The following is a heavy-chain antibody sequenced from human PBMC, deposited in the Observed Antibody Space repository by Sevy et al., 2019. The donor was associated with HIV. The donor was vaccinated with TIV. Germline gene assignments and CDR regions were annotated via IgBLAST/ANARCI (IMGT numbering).Heavy chain of an antibody. Sequence: GCSLRLSCAASGFTFSTYTMNWVRQAPGKGLEWVSSISSSSSYIYYADSVKGRFTISRDNAKNSRYLQMNSLRVEDTAVYYCARAAYYCSTTSCYIDYWGQGTLVTVSS. J-gene: IGHJ4*02. D-gene: IGHD2-2*02. CDR2: ISSSSSYI. CDR1: GFTFSTYT. CDR3: ARAAYYCSTTSCYIDY. V-gene: IGHV3-21*01.